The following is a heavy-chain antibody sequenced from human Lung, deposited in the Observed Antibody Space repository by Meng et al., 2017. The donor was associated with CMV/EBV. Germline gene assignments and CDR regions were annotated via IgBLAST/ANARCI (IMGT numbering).Heavy chain of an antibody. CDR3: AQRILWSGYYDY. J-gene: IGHJ4*02. Sequence: CGYTGYKLGRNGVGVGGRRQPAGKDLEWFALIYWNNDKRYRPSLKNRITVTKDTSKNQVVLTITNMNPVDTAAYYWAQRILWSGYYDYWGQGILVTVSS. D-gene: IGHD3-3*01. V-gene: IGHV2-5*01. CDR1: GYKLGRNGVG. CDR2: IYWNNDK.